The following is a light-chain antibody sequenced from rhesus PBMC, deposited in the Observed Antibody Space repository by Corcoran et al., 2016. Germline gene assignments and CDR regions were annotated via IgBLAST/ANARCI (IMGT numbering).Light chain of an antibody. CDR2: KAT. CDR1: ENVNNY. V-gene: IGKV1-74*01. Sequence: DIHMTQSPSSLSASVGDRVTITCRTSENVNNYLNWYQQKPGKAHKLLIYKATTLQSGVPSMFSGSGAGKEYTFTISSLQSEDVATYYCQHNYGTPYSFGQGTKVEIK. CDR3: QHNYGTPYS. J-gene: IGKJ2*01.